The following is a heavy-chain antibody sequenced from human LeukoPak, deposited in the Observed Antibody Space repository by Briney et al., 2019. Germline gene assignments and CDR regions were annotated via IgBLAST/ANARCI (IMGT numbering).Heavy chain of an antibody. Sequence: PSETLSLTCAVYGGSFSGYYWSWIRQPPGKGLEWIGKINHSGSTNYNPSLKSRVTISVDTSKNQFSLKLSSVTAADTAVYYCARVGYDYVWGSLRSPYYFDYWGQGTLVTVSS. J-gene: IGHJ4*02. D-gene: IGHD3-16*01. CDR3: ARVGYDYVWGSLRSPYYFDY. CDR2: INHSGST. CDR1: GGSFSGYY. V-gene: IGHV4-34*01.